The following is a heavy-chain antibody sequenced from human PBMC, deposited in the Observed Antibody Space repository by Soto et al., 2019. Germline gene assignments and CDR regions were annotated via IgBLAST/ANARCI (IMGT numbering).Heavy chain of an antibody. D-gene: IGHD4-17*01. J-gene: IGHJ6*02. CDR1: GFTFSSFG. Sequence: QVQLVESGGGVVQPGRSLRLSCAASGFTFSSFGLHWVRQAPGKGLEWVAVVSYDGSNTYYADSVKGRFTISRDNSKNTLYLQMNSLGAEDSAVYYCAKDQATVTTPFVWGRGTTVTVSS. CDR2: VSYDGSNT. V-gene: IGHV3-30*18. CDR3: AKDQATVTTPFV.